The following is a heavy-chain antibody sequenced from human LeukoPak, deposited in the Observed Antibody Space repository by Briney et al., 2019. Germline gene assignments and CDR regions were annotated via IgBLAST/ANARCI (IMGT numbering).Heavy chain of an antibody. Sequence: GGSLRLSCAASGFTFSSYGMHWVRQAPGKGLEWVAVISYDGSNKYYADSVKGRFTISRDNFKNTLYLQMNSLRAEDTAVYYCARRPYYDYVWGSSDYWGQGTLVTVSS. CDR3: ARRPYYDYVWGSSDY. D-gene: IGHD3-16*01. J-gene: IGHJ4*02. CDR1: GFTFSSYG. CDR2: ISYDGSNK. V-gene: IGHV3-30*03.